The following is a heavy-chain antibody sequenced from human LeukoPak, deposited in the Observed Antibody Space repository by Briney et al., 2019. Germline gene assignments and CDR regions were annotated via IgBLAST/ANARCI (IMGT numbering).Heavy chain of an antibody. D-gene: IGHD3-16*01. CDR2: MNPNSGNT. J-gene: IGHJ6*02. CDR1: GYTFTSYY. Sequence: ASVKVSCKASGYTFTSYYMHWVRQAPGQGLEWMGWMNPNSGNTGYAQKFQGRVTMTRNTSISTAYMELSSLRPEDTAVYYCARRLPPYGMDVWGQGTTVTVSS. V-gene: IGHV1-8*02. CDR3: ARRLPPYGMDV.